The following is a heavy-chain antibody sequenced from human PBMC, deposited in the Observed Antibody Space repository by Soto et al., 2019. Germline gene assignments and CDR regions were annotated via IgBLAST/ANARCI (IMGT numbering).Heavy chain of an antibody. Sequence: SETLSLTCTVSGGSISSGGYYWSWIHQHPGKGLEWIGYIYYSGSTYYNPSLKSRVTISVDTSKNQFSLKLSSVTAADTAVYYCARGISRIAAAGKGFDYWGQGTLVTVSS. CDR2: IYYSGST. J-gene: IGHJ4*02. D-gene: IGHD6-13*01. CDR1: GGSISSGGYY. CDR3: ARGISRIAAAGKGFDY. V-gene: IGHV4-31*03.